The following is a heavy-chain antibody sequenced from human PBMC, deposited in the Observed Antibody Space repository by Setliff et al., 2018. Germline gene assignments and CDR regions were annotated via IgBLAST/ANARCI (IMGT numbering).Heavy chain of an antibody. J-gene: IGHJ6*03. Sequence: GVSLRLSCAASGFTFSNYQIHWVRQVPGKGLVWVSRSNSDGSTTTYADSVKGRFTISRDNAKNTLYLQMNSLRAEDTAVYFCARVSQVAGQRSGWSYFFYYMDVWGEGTSVTVSS. CDR2: SNSDGSTT. V-gene: IGHV3-74*01. CDR1: GFTFSNYQ. CDR3: ARVSQVAGQRSGWSYFFYYMDV. D-gene: IGHD6-19*01.